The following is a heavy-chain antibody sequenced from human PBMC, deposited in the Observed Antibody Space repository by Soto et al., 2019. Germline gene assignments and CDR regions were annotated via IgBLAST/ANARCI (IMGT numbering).Heavy chain of an antibody. V-gene: IGHV1-2*02. CDR2: IYPDSGGT. Sequence: ASVKVSCKTSGYTFSGFYIHWVRQAPGQGLESMGWIYPDSGGTKYSQKFQGRVTITRDTSASTAYMELSSLRSEDTAVYYCARLGIYSSGWYQWGQGTLVTVSS. CDR3: ARLGIYSSGWYQ. J-gene: IGHJ4*02. CDR1: GYTFSGFY. D-gene: IGHD6-19*01.